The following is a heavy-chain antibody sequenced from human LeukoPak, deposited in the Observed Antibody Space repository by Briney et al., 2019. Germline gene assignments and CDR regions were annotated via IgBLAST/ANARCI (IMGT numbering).Heavy chain of an antibody. CDR3: AGVLEGGGLYYYYGMDV. D-gene: IGHD3-16*01. J-gene: IGHJ6*02. CDR2: IYYSGST. V-gene: IGHV4-31*03. CDR1: GGSISSGGYY. Sequence: SETLSLTCTVSGGSISSGGYYWSWIRQHPGKGLEWIGYIYYSGSTYYNPSLKSRVTISVDTSKNQFSLKLSSVTAADTAVYYCAGVLEGGGLYYYYGMDVWGQGTTVTVSS.